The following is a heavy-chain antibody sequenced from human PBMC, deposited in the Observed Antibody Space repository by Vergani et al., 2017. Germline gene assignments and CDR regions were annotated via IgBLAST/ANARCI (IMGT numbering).Heavy chain of an antibody. V-gene: IGHV3-21*01. Sequence: EVQLVESGGGLVKPGGSLRLSCAASGFTFSSYSMNWVRPAPGKGLEWVSSISSSSSYIYYADSVKGRFTISRDNAKNSLYLQMNSLRAEDTAVYYCARDAYYDSSGYYSYYFDYWGQGTLVTVSS. J-gene: IGHJ4*02. CDR3: ARDAYYDSSGYYSYYFDY. D-gene: IGHD3-22*01. CDR1: GFTFSSYS. CDR2: ISSSSSYI.